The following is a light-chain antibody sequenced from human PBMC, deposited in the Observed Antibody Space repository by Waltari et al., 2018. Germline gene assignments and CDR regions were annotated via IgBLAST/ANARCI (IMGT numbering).Light chain of an antibody. CDR1: QTVRTTY. J-gene: IGKJ4*01. Sequence: EIGLTKSPGTLSLSPGERAILLCRASQTVRTTYLAWYQQKPGQSPTLLIYGASSRATGIPDRFSGSGSGTDFSLTISSLEPEDFAVYYCQQYDISPLTFGGGTKVEIK. CDR3: QQYDISPLT. V-gene: IGKV3-20*01. CDR2: GAS.